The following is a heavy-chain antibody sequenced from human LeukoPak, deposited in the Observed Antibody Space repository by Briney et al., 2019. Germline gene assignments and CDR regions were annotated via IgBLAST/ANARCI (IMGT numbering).Heavy chain of an antibody. CDR2: IYYSGST. Sequence: SETLSLTCTVSGGSISSYYWSWIRQPPGKGLEWIGYIYYSGSTNYNPSLKSRVTISEDTSKNQFSLKLSSVTAADTAVYYCARRPVGDMYYFDYWGQGTLVTVSS. V-gene: IGHV4-59*08. J-gene: IGHJ4*02. CDR3: ARRPVGDMYYFDY. D-gene: IGHD1-26*01. CDR1: GGSISSYY.